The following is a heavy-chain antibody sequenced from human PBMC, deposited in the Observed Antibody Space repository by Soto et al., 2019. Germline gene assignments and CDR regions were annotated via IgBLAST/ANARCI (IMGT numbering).Heavy chain of an antibody. D-gene: IGHD3-22*01. V-gene: IGHV3-30*18. J-gene: IGHJ4*02. CDR1: GFTFSSYG. CDR2: ISYAGSNK. CDR3: AKDLYDSSGYSY. Sequence: QVQLVESGGGVVQPGRFLRLSCAASGFTFSSYGMHWVRQAPGKGLEWVAVISYAGSNKYYADSVKGRFTISRDNSKNTLYLQMNSLRAEDTAVYYCAKDLYDSSGYSYWGQGTLVTVSS.